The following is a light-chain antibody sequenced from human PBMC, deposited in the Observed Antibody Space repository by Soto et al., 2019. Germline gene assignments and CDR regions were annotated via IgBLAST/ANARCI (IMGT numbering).Light chain of an antibody. CDR1: HYVSASS. V-gene: IGKV3-20*01. Sequence: ENVLMQSPDTLSLSPGETATLSCRARHYVSASSLAWYQQKRGQAPRLLMYGASSRPTGIPDRFIGRGSGTDFTLTINRLEPEDFAVYYCQQYGNSPITFGQGTRLEIK. CDR3: QQYGNSPIT. J-gene: IGKJ5*01. CDR2: GAS.